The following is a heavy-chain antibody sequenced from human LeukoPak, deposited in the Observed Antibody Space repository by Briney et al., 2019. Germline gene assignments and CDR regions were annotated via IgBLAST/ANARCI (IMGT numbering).Heavy chain of an antibody. J-gene: IGHJ4*02. Sequence: GASVKVSYKASGYTFTSYDINWVRQATGQGLEWMGWMNPNSGNTGYAQEFQGRVTITRNTSISTAYMELSSLRSEDTAVYYCARSRPNDYGDKPFDYWGQGTLVTVSS. CDR3: ARSRPNDYGDKPFDY. V-gene: IGHV1-8*03. D-gene: IGHD4-23*01. CDR1: GYTFTSYD. CDR2: MNPNSGNT.